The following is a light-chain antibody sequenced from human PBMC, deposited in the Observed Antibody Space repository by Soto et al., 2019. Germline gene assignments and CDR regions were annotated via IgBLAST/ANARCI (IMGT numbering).Light chain of an antibody. CDR2: EGS. J-gene: IGLJ1*01. Sequence: QSVLTRPASVSGSLGQSITISCIGTSDNIGSYNLVPWYQHKPGKAPKIIIFEGSKRPSGVSNRFSGSRSGNTASLTISGLQAEDEADYYCCSFAGTGTQYVFGTGTKVTVL. V-gene: IGLV2-23*01. CDR3: CSFAGTGTQYV. CDR1: SDNIGSYNL.